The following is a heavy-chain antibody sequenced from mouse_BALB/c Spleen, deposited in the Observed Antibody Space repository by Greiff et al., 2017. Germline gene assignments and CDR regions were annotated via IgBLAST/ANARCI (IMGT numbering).Heavy chain of an antibody. V-gene: IGHV1-18*01. CDR1: GYTFTDYN. Sequence: EVQLQQSGPELVKPGASVKIPCKASGYTFTDYNMDWVKQSHGKILEWIGDINPNNGGTIYNQKFKGKATLTVDKSSSTAYMELRSLTSEDTAVYYYATNYRYDDGYYFDYWGQGTTLTVSS. CDR3: ATNYRYDDGYYFDY. CDR2: INPNNGGT. J-gene: IGHJ2*01. D-gene: IGHD2-14*01.